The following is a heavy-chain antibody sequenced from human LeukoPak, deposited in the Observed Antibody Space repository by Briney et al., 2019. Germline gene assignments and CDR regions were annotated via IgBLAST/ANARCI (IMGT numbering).Heavy chain of an antibody. CDR2: VFSSGTT. D-gene: IGHD6-13*01. CDR3: ARSGRGAAGTRYISDF. Sequence: SETLSLTCTVSGYSISSGYYWSWIRQPPGKGLEWIGYVFSSGTTNYNPSLKGRVTLLVDTSKNQFSLELNSVAAADTAVYYCARSGRGAAGTRYISDFWGQGTLVTVSS. CDR1: GYSISSGYY. J-gene: IGHJ4*02. V-gene: IGHV4-61*01.